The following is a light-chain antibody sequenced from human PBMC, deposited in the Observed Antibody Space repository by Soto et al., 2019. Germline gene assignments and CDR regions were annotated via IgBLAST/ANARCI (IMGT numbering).Light chain of an antibody. Sequence: DIQMTQSPSSLSASVGDRVTITCRASQSISSYLNWYQQKPGKAPKLLIYAASSLQSGVPSRFSGSGSGTDVTLTISSLQPEDCATYYCQQSYSTLWTFGQGTQGEIK. CDR3: QQSYSTLWT. CDR2: AAS. CDR1: QSISSY. J-gene: IGKJ1*01. V-gene: IGKV1-39*01.